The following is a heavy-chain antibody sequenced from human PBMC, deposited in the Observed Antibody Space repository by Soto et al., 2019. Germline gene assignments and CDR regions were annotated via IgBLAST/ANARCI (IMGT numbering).Heavy chain of an antibody. CDR2: IIPILGIA. CDR1: GGTFSSYT. Sequence: SVKVSCKASGGTFSSYTISWVRQAPGQGLEWMGRIIPILGIANYAQKFQGRVTITADKSTSTAYMELSSLRSEDTAVYYCARDSLNRAPGWFDPWGQGTLVTV. CDR3: ARDSLNRAPGWFDP. V-gene: IGHV1-69*04. D-gene: IGHD3-10*01. J-gene: IGHJ5*02.